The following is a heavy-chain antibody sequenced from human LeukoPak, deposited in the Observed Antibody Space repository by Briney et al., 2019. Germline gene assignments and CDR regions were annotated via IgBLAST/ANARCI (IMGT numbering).Heavy chain of an antibody. CDR3: ARSPGGSYIPFDY. V-gene: IGHV4-59*11. D-gene: IGHD3-10*01. CDR2: IYYSGST. CDR1: GGSISSHS. Sequence: SETLSLTCTVSGGSISSHSWSWIRQPPGKGLEWIGYIYYSGSTNYNPSLKSRVTISVDTSKNQFSLKLSSVTAADTAVYYCARSPGGSYIPFDYWGQGTLVTVSS. J-gene: IGHJ4*02.